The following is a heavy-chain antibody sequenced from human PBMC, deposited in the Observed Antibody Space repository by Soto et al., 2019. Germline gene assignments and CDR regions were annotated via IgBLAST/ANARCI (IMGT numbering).Heavy chain of an antibody. CDR3: TTDRDLQPD. D-gene: IGHD2-2*01. V-gene: IGHV4-59*01. CDR1: GPSISCYY. J-gene: IGHJ4*02. Sequence: PSETLSLTCTLSGPSISCYYWSWIRQPPGKGLEWIGYIYYSGSTNYNPSLKSRVTISVDTSKNQFSLKLSSVTAADAAVYYCTTDRDLQPDWGQGTLVTVSS. CDR2: IYYSGST.